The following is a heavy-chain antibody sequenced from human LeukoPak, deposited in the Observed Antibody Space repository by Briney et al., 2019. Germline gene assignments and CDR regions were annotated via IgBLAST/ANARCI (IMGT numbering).Heavy chain of an antibody. CDR2: IYPGDSDT. D-gene: IGHD6-6*01. CDR3: ARHRGIAARTISQFDY. Sequence: GESLKISCKGSGYSFTSYWIGWVRQMPGKGLEWMGIIYPGDSDTRYSPSFQGQVTISADKSISTAYLQWSSLKASDTAMYYCARHRGIAARTISQFDYWGQGTLVTVSS. V-gene: IGHV5-51*01. J-gene: IGHJ4*02. CDR1: GYSFTSYW.